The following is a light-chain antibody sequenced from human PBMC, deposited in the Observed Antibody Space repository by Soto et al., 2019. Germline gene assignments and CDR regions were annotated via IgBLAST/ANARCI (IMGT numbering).Light chain of an antibody. V-gene: IGLV2-14*01. J-gene: IGLJ3*02. CDR1: NSDLGNYKY. CDR2: EVT. CDR3: SAYTTPITV. Sequence: QSALTQPASVSGSPGQSVTIPCTGTNSDLGNYKYVSWYQQYPGKPPQLLIYEVTNRPLGVSNRFSGSKSGNTASLTISGLQAEDEADYYCSAYTTPITVFGGGTKLTGL.